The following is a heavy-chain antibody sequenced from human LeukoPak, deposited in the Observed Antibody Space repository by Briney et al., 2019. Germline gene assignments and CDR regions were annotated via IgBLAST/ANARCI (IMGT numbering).Heavy chain of an antibody. D-gene: IGHD6-13*01. CDR2: IYYSGST. J-gene: IGHJ2*01. CDR1: GGSISSYY. Sequence: SETLSLTCTVSGGSISSYYWSWIRQPPGKGLEWIGYIYYSGSTNYNPSLKSRVTISVDTSKNQFSLKLSSVTAADTAVYYCARTYSSSWYQDYDWYFDLWGRGTLVTVSS. CDR3: ARTYSSSWYQDYDWYFDL. V-gene: IGHV4-59*01.